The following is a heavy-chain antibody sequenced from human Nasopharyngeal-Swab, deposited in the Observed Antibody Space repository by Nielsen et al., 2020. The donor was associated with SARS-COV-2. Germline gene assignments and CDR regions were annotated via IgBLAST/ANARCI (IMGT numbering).Heavy chain of an antibody. CDR1: GFTFSSYA. CDR3: ARPQLAAAALDAFDI. V-gene: IGHV3-74*01. D-gene: IGHD6-13*01. Sequence: GESLKISCAASGFTFSSYAMHWVRQAPGKGLVWVSRINSDGSSTSYADSVKGRFTISRDNAKNTLYLQMNSLRAEDTAVYYCARPQLAAAALDAFDIWGQGTMVTVSS. CDR2: INSDGSST. J-gene: IGHJ3*02.